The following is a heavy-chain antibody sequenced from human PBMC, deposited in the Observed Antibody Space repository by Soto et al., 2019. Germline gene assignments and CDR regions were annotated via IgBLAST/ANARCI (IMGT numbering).Heavy chain of an antibody. CDR3: AKNPLAAYSYSNFDY. D-gene: IGHD4-4*01. V-gene: IGHV3-30*18. CDR2: ISNDGSNK. Sequence: QVQLVESGGGVVQPGRSLRVSCAASGFSFNNYGMHWVRQAPGKGLEWVAFISNDGSNKYYADSVKGRFTISRDSSKNTLYLQMNSLRAEDTALYYCAKNPLAAYSYSNFDYWGQGTLVTVSS. CDR1: GFSFNNYG. J-gene: IGHJ4*02.